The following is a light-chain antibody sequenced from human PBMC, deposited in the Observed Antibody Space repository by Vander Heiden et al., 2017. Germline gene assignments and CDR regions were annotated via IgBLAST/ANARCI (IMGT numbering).Light chain of an antibody. CDR1: SSNIGAVHD. CDR3: QSYDTSLNGYVV. J-gene: IGLJ2*01. CDR2: VNS. Sequence: QSVQTQRPSVSGAPGQRVAIACSGSSSNIGAVHDVHGYQHVPGTAPKLLFYVNSNRPSGFPDRFPGSKSGTSDSLAITGLQAEDEADYYCQSYDTSLNGYVVFGGGTKLTVL. V-gene: IGLV1-40*01.